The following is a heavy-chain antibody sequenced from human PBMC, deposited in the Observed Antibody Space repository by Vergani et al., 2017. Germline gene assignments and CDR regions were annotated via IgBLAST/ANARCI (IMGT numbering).Heavy chain of an antibody. J-gene: IGHJ6*02. V-gene: IGHV1-69*08. CDR1: GGTFSSYT. CDR2: IIPILGIA. CDR3: AREIVVPAATYYYYYGMDV. Sequence: QVQLVQSGAAVKKPGSSVNVSCKASGGTFSSYTISWVRQAPGQGLEWMGRIIPILGIANYAQKFQGRVTITADKSTSTAYMELSSLRSEDTAVYYCAREIVVPAATYYYYYGMDVWGQGP. D-gene: IGHD2-2*01.